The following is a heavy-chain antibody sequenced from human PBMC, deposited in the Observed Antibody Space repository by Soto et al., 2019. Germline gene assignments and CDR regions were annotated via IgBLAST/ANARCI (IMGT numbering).Heavy chain of an antibody. CDR1: GFTFSSYG. CDR3: ARAGYCSSTSCYAFDI. V-gene: IGHV3-33*01. CDR2: IWYDGSNK. J-gene: IGHJ3*02. Sequence: GGSLRLSCAASGFTFSSYGMHWVRRAPGKGLEWVAVIWYDGSNKYYADSVKGRFTISRDNSKNTLYLQMNSLRAEDTAVYYCARAGYCSSTSCYAFDIWGQGTMVTVSS. D-gene: IGHD2-2*01.